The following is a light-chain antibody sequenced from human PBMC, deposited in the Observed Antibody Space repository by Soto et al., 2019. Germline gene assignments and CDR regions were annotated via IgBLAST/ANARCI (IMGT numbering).Light chain of an antibody. CDR1: SSDVGRYNT. J-gene: IGLJ2*01. Sequence: QSALTQPASVSGSPGQTITISCTGTSSDVGRYNTVSWYQHHPGKAPKLIIYEVTHRPAGISDRFSASKSVNTASLTISGLQAEDEADYYCASYGGRDDMIFGGGTKLTVL. CDR2: EVT. V-gene: IGLV2-14*01. CDR3: ASYGGRDDMI.